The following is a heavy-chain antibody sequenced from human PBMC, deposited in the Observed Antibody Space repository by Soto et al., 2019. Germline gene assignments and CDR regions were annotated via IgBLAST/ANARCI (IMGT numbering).Heavy chain of an antibody. CDR3: AMAISSPFRNFDS. V-gene: IGHV3-7*01. CDR1: GFTFSTYW. Sequence: EVQLGQSGGDLVQPGGSLRLSCVASGFTFSTYWMTWVRQAPGMGLEWVAGIKEDASEEVYVDSVKGRFSLSRVNAKTSLYLQLHSLRAEGTAVYYRAMAISSPFRNFDSWGQGSLVTVSS. D-gene: IGHD3-3*02. J-gene: IGHJ4*02. CDR2: IKEDASEE.